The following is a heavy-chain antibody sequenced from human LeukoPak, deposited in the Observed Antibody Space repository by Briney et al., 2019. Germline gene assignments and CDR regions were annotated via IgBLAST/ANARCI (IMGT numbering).Heavy chain of an antibody. D-gene: IGHD2-2*01. CDR2: IYTSGST. J-gene: IGHJ4*02. V-gene: IGHV4-61*02. CDR1: GGSISSGGYY. CDR3: AREYCSSTSCSLDY. Sequence: SETLSLTCTVSGGSISSGGYYWSWIRQPAGKGLEWIGRIYTSGSTNYNPSLKSRVTISVDTSKNQFSLKLSSVTAADTAVYYCAREYCSSTSCSLDYWGQGTLVTVSS.